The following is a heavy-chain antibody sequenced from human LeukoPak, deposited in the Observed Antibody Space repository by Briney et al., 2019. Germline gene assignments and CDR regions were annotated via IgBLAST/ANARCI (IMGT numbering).Heavy chain of an antibody. D-gene: IGHD1-26*01. Sequence: GGSLRLSCAASGFTFSSYAMHWVRQAPGKGLEWVAVISYDGSNKYYADSVKGRFTISRDNSKNTLYLQMNSLRAEDTAVYYYARDRRWELSFDPWGQGTLVTVPS. CDR2: ISYDGSNK. CDR3: ARDRRWELSFDP. V-gene: IGHV3-30*01. J-gene: IGHJ5*02. CDR1: GFTFSSYA.